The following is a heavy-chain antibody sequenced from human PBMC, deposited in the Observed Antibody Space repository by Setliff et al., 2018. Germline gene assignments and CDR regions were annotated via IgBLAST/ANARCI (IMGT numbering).Heavy chain of an antibody. CDR1: GESIRSNNW. J-gene: IGHJ5*02. Sequence: SETLSLTCTVSGESIRSNNWWNWVRQPPGKGLEWIGDIYQSGTTNYNPSFKSRVTISIDTSKNQFSLKMSSVTAADTAVYYCASNRAAMALDDPWGQGKLVTVSS. D-gene: IGHD5-18*01. CDR2: IYQSGTT. V-gene: IGHV4-4*02. CDR3: ASNRAAMALDDP.